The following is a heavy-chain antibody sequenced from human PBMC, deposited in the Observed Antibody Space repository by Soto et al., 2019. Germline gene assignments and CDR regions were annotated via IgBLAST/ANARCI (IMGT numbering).Heavy chain of an antibody. J-gene: IGHJ6*02. D-gene: IGHD3-10*01. Sequence: ASVKVSCKASGYSFTSLHFNWVRQATGQGLEWIGWMNPHSGDTGFAQRFQGRVTMTRNTSINTAYMELRSLNLTAVTAADTAVYYCARGTMLRGPGYYYAMDVWGQGTTVTVSS. CDR2: MNPHSGDT. V-gene: IGHV1-8*01. CDR3: ARGTMLRGPGYYYAMDV. CDR1: GYSFTSLH.